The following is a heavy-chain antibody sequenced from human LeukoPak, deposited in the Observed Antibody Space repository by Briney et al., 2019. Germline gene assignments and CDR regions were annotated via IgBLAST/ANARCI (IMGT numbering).Heavy chain of an antibody. CDR2: ISGDGDRT. Sequence: PGWSLRLSCAASGFTFSSFAVSWVRQAPGKGLERASSISGDGDRTYYADSVKGRFTISRDNSKSTLYLQMNSLRAEDTAVYYCAKEGVAMTNRGAYFDYWGQGTLVTVSS. CDR1: GFTFSSFA. D-gene: IGHD2-8*01. V-gene: IGHV3-23*01. J-gene: IGHJ4*02. CDR3: AKEGVAMTNRGAYFDY.